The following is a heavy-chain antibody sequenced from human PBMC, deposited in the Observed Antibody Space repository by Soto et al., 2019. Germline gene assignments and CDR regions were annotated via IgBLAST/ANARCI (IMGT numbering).Heavy chain of an antibody. CDR3: ARDAPGVAPY. CDR2: INYRGTT. V-gene: IGHV4-31*03. J-gene: IGHJ4*02. Sequence: QVQLQESGPGLVKPSQTLSLTCTVSGGSIINGDTYLNWIRQHPEKGLEWMGYINYRGTTNYNPALKSRILISIDTSKNQFSLRLTSVTAADTAVYYCARDAPGVAPYWGQGTPVTVSS. CDR1: GGSIINGDTY. D-gene: IGHD2-15*01.